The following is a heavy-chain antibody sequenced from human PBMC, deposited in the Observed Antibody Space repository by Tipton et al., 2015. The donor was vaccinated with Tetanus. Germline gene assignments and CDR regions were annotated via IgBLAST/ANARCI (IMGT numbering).Heavy chain of an antibody. CDR1: GGSISSYY. CDR3: ARMQRYGMDV. V-gene: IGHV4-4*07. D-gene: IGHD6-25*01. Sequence: LRLSCTVSGGSISSYYWSWIRQPAGKGLEWIGRIYTSESTNYNPSLKSRVTMSVDTSKNQFSLKLSSVTAADTAVYYCARMQRYGMDVWGQGTTVIVSS. J-gene: IGHJ6*02. CDR2: IYTSEST.